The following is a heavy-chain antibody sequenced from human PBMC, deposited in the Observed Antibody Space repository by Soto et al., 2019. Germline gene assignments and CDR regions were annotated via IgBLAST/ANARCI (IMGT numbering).Heavy chain of an antibody. D-gene: IGHD3-10*01. J-gene: IGHJ4*02. CDR1: GFTFSNYA. Sequence: EVQLLESGGGLVQPGGSLRLSCAASGFTFSNYAMNWVRQAPGKGLEWVSTMGGSGAPTYYADSVRGRFTISRDNSKNTLYLQMNSLRDEDTAVYFCASKLTFGSSSDYWGQGPLVTVSS. CDR2: MGGSGAPT. V-gene: IGHV3-23*01. CDR3: ASKLTFGSSSDY.